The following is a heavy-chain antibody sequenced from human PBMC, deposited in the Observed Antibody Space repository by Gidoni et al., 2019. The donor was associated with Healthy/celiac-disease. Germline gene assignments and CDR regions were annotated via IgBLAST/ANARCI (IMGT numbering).Heavy chain of an antibody. J-gene: IGHJ4*02. D-gene: IGHD6-13*01. CDR1: GITCSSYG. CDR2: FRYDGSNK. Sequence: QVQLVEPGGGVVKPGGSLRLSCAASGITCSSYGMHWVRQAPGKGLELVAFFRYDGSNKYYADSVKGLFTISRDNSKNTLYLQMNSLRAEDTAVYYCAKVGIAAAPYFDYWGQGTLVTVSS. V-gene: IGHV3-30*02. CDR3: AKVGIAAAPYFDY.